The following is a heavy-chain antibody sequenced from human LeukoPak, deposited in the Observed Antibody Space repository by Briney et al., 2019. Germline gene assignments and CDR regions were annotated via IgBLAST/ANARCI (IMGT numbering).Heavy chain of an antibody. J-gene: IGHJ4*02. V-gene: IGHV4-38-2*02. CDR3: VLRHFDPFDY. Sequence: SETLSLTCTVSGYSISSGYYWGWIRQPPGKGLEWIGSIYHSGSTYYNPSLKSRVTISVDTSKNQFSLKLSSVTAADTAVYYCVLRHFDPFDYWGQGTLVTVSS. CDR2: IYHSGST. CDR1: GYSISSGYY. D-gene: IGHD3-9*01.